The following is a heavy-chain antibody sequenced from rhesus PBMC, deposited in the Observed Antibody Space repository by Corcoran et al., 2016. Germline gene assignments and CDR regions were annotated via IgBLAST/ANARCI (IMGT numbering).Heavy chain of an antibody. J-gene: IGHJ4*01. V-gene: IGHV2-95*01. CDR3: ARVRYYFDY. CDR1: WFSISTTGPG. CDR2: NYWNDSK. Sequence: QVTLKESGPALVKPTQTLTLTCTFSWFSISTTGPGVGWIRQPPGKALEWLASNYWNDSKNYRTTLKSRLTITKDTSKNQVVLTMTNMDPVDTATYYCARVRYYFDYWGQGLLVTVSS.